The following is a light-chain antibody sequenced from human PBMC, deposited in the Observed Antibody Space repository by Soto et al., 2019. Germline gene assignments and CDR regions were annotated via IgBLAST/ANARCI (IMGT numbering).Light chain of an antibody. CDR1: QNISNY. CDR2: GAS. CDR3: QQYDNYSGT. J-gene: IGKJ1*01. Sequence: IVLIQSPATLSVSPGERATLSCRASQNISNYLIWYQQKPGQAPRLLISGASTGATGIPARFSGSGSGTDFTLTISSLQPDDFATYYCQQYDNYSGTFGQGTKVDIK. V-gene: IGKV3-15*01.